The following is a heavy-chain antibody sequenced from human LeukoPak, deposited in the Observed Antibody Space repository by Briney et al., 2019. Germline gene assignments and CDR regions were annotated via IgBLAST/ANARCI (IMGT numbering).Heavy chain of an antibody. Sequence: GGSLRLSCAASGIVFSTTAMNWARQSPGRGLEWVSAISGGGERTFYADSVKGRFTISRDNSKNMLYLQMNSLRVDDTAIYFCGKDGGQYSSGPEFDPRGQGAQVTVSS. D-gene: IGHD6-19*01. CDR2: ISGGGERT. CDR1: GIVFSTTA. CDR3: GKDGGQYSSGPEFDP. V-gene: IGHV3-23*01. J-gene: IGHJ5*02.